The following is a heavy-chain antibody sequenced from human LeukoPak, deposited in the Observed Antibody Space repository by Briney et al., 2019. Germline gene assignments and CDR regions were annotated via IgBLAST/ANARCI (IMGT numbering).Heavy chain of an antibody. D-gene: IGHD6-13*01. CDR2: ISGSGGST. CDR1: GFTFSSYW. J-gene: IGHJ4*02. Sequence: PGGSLRLSCAASGFTFSSYWMNWVRQAPGKGLEWVSAISGSGGSTYYAGSVKGRFTISRDNSKNTLYLQMNSLRAEDTAVYYCARESAAAGLFDYWGQGTLVTVSS. CDR3: ARESAAAGLFDY. V-gene: IGHV3-23*01.